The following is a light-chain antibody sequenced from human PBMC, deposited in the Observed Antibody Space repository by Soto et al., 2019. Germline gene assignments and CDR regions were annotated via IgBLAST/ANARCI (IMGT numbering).Light chain of an antibody. V-gene: IGKV3-11*01. CDR1: QSVRRY. Sequence: EIVLTQSPATLSLSPGQSATLSCRASQSVRRYVSWYQQKPGQAPRLLIYDASNRATGIPARFSGSGSETDFTFTISSLEPEDFAVYYCHQLSWPPYTFGQGTKLEIK. CDR2: DAS. CDR3: HQLSWPPYT. J-gene: IGKJ2*01.